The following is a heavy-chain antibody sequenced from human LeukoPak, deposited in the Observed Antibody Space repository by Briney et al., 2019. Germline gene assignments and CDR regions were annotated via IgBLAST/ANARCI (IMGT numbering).Heavy chain of an antibody. D-gene: IGHD3-10*01. J-gene: IGHJ4*02. CDR1: GFTFSKYG. V-gene: IGHV3-33*01. CDR2: MWSDGSNR. Sequence: GGSLRLSCVASGFTFSKYGMHWVRQAPGRGLEWVAAMWSDGSNRYHADSVKGRFTIARDNPKNTLYLQMNSLRAEDTAVYYCARRHHFGFLDSWGQGTLVTVSS. CDR3: ARRHHFGFLDS.